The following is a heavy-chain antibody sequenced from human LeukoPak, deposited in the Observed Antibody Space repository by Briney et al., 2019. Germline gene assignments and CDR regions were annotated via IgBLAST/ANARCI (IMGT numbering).Heavy chain of an antibody. CDR1: GYTFTGYY. J-gene: IGHJ4*02. D-gene: IGHD6-19*01. V-gene: IGHV1-2*02. Sequence: ASVKVSCRASGYTFTGYYMHWVRQAPGQGLEWMGWINPNSGGTNYAQKFQGRVTMTRDTSISTAYMELSRLRSDDTAVYYCASLAVAGEYYFDYWGQGTLVTVSS. CDR2: INPNSGGT. CDR3: ASLAVAGEYYFDY.